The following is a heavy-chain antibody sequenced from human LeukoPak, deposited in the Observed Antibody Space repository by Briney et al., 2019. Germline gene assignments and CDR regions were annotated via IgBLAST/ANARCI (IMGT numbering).Heavy chain of an antibody. V-gene: IGHV3-9*01. CDR1: GFTFDNHA. D-gene: IGHD6-19*01. J-gene: IGHJ4*02. Sequence: GGPLRLSCAASGFTFDNHAMQWLRQAPGKGLEWLSILSWNSGYIGYADSVKGRFTISRDNAKKSLDLQMNSLRAEDTAFYYCAKVRGTYSSGYFFDYWGQGTLVTVSS. CDR2: LSWNSGYI. CDR3: AKVRGTYSSGYFFDY.